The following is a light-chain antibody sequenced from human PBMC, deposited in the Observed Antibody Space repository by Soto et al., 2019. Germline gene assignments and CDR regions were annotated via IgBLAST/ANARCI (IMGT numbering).Light chain of an antibody. CDR2: GAS. Sequence: NVLTQSPGTLSLSPGEGATLSCRASQSISSNYLAWYHQKPGQAPRLLIYGASSRATDIPDRFRGSGSGTEFTLTISSLQSEDFAVYYCQHYNNWLGTFGGGTRLENK. J-gene: IGKJ5*01. CDR3: QHYNNWLGT. CDR1: QSISSNY. V-gene: IGKV3D-15*01.